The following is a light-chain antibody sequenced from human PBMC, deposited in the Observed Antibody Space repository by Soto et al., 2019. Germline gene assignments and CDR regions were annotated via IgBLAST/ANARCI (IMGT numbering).Light chain of an antibody. J-gene: IGKJ2*03. CDR2: AAS. V-gene: IGKV1-39*01. Sequence: DIQMTQSPSSLSASVGDRVTITCRASQSISSYLNWYQQKPGKAPKLLIYAASSLQSGVPSRFSGSGSGTDFTLTISSLQPEDFATYYCQQCHGYSSFGQGTKLEIK. CDR1: QSISSY. CDR3: QQCHGYSS.